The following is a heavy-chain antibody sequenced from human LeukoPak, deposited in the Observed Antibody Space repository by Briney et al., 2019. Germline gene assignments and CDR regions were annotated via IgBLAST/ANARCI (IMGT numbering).Heavy chain of an antibody. CDR3: ARATDSGWFRFFDI. Sequence: GGSLRLSCAASGFTFSSYGMHWVRQAPGKGLEWVAVISYDGSNKYYADSVKGRFTISRDNSKNTLYLQMNSLRAEDTALYYCARATDSGWFRFFDIWGQGTMVTVSS. CDR1: GFTFSSYG. CDR2: ISYDGSNK. D-gene: IGHD6-19*01. V-gene: IGHV3-30*03. J-gene: IGHJ3*02.